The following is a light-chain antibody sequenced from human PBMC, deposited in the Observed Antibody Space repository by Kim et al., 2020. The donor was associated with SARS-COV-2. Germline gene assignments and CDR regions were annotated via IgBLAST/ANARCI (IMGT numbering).Light chain of an antibody. CDR2: GAS. CDR1: QSVSSN. Sequence: EIVMTQSPATLSVSPGERATLSFRASQSVSSNLAWYQQKPGQAPRLIIYGASTRATGIPDRFSGSGSGTEFTLTISNLQSEDFAVYYCQQYNKWPPLTFGGGNKVDIK. V-gene: IGKV3-15*01. CDR3: QQYNKWPPLT. J-gene: IGKJ4*01.